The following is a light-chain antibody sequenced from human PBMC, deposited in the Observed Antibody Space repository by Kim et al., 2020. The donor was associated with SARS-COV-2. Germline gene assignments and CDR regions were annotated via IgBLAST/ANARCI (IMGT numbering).Light chain of an antibody. CDR2: GNS. J-gene: IGLJ3*02. CDR3: QSYDSSLSGWV. CDR1: SSNIRADYD. V-gene: IGLV1-40*01. Sequence: QRVTNSGTRSSSNIRADYDVTWYRRLPGTAPKLLIYGNSNRPSGVPDRFSGSKSGTSASLAITGLQAEDEADYYCQSYDSSLSGWVFGGGTQLTVL.